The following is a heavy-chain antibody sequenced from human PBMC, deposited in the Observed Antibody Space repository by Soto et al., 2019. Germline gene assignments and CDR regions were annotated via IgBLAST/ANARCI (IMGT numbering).Heavy chain of an antibody. V-gene: IGHV1-3*01. CDR1: GYTFNTYA. D-gene: IGHD3-3*01. Sequence: VQLVQSGAEVKKPGASVKVSCKASGYTFNTYAMHWVRQAPGQSLEWMGWINGGNGDTKYSQKFQGRVTITRDTSATTGYMELSSLRSEDTAVYLCARSGAITVFGAVTDYYYFAMDVWGQGTTVIVSS. CDR3: ARSGAITVFGAVTDYYYFAMDV. CDR2: INGGNGDT. J-gene: IGHJ6*01.